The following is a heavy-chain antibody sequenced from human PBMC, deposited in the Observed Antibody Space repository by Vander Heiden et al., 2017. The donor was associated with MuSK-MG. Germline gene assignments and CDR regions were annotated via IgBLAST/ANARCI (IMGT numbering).Heavy chain of an antibody. CDR1: GLPFSSYA. Sequence: QVQLVESGGGVVQPGRSLSLACAASGLPFSSYAMHWVRQAPGKGLEWVAVISYDGSNKYYADSVKGRFTISRDNSKNTLYLQMNSLRAEDTAVYYCARVPSSSFQYFQHWGQGTLVTVSS. CDR3: ARVPSSSFQYFQH. D-gene: IGHD6-13*01. V-gene: IGHV3-30-3*01. J-gene: IGHJ1*01. CDR2: ISYDGSNK.